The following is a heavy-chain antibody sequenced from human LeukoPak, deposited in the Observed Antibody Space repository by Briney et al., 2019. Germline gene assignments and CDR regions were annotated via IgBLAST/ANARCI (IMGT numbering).Heavy chain of an antibody. V-gene: IGHV3-43*01. D-gene: IGHD1-26*01. CDR2: ISWDGDST. Sequence: PGGSLTLSCAASGFTFDDYTMHWVRQAPGKGLEWVSLISWDGDSTYYADSVKGRFTISRDNSKNSLYLQMNSLTTEDSALYYCAKDIYAKGEVGAFDYWGQGTLVTVSS. J-gene: IGHJ4*02. CDR3: AKDIYAKGEVGAFDY. CDR1: GFTFDDYT.